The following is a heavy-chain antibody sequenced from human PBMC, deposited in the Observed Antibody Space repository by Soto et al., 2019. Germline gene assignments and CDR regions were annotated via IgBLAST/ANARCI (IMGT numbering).Heavy chain of an antibody. CDR2: ISSSSSVI. V-gene: IGHV3-48*01. CDR3: ARDLSWGSNWYYYMDV. Sequence: GGSLRLSCTTSGFILSDCAMNWVRQAPGKGLEWVSYISSSSSVIDYADSVKGRFTVSRDNARNSLYLQMNSLRAEDTALYYCARDLSWGSNWYYYMDVWGKGTTVTVSS. CDR1: GFILSDCA. D-gene: IGHD7-27*01. J-gene: IGHJ6*03.